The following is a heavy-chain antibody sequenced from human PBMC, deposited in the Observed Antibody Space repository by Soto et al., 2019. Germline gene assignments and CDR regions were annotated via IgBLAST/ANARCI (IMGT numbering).Heavy chain of an antibody. CDR1: GYTFTSYA. D-gene: IGHD3-22*01. Sequence: ASVKVSCKASGYTFTSYAMHCVRQAPGQRLEWIGWINAGSGNTNYAQKFQERVTITRDMSTSTAYMELSSLRSKDTAVYYCARATLTMIAQPVEGIAYWGQGTLVTVSS. J-gene: IGHJ4*02. V-gene: IGHV1-3*01. CDR2: INAGSGNT. CDR3: ARATLTMIAQPVEGIAY.